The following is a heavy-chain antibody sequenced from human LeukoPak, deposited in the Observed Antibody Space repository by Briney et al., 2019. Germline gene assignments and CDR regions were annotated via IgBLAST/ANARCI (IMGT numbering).Heavy chain of an antibody. CDR3: AKSRGLGNYFDS. J-gene: IGHJ4*02. Sequence: SESLSLTCTVSGGSISRFYWSWIRQPPGKGLEWIGYISSSGSTNYGPSLKNRVTISMDTSKSQFSLRLSSLTAADTAVYYCAKSRGLGNYFDSWGQGTLVTASS. V-gene: IGHV4-59*01. D-gene: IGHD3-16*01. CDR1: GGSISRFY. CDR2: ISSSGST.